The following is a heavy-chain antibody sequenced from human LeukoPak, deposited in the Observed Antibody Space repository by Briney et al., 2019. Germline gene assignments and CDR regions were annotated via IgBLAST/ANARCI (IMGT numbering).Heavy chain of an antibody. Sequence: SETPSLTCAVYGGSFSGYYWSWIRQPPGKGLEWIGEINHSGSTNYNPSLKSRVTISVDTSKNQFSLKLSSVTAADTAVYYCARGRSSGWYNNYFDYWGQGTLVTVSS. CDR2: INHSGST. D-gene: IGHD6-19*01. CDR1: GGSFSGYY. CDR3: ARGRSSGWYNNYFDY. J-gene: IGHJ4*02. V-gene: IGHV4-34*01.